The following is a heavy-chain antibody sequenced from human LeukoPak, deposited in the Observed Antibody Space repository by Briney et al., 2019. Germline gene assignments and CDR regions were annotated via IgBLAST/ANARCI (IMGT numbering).Heavy chain of an antibody. CDR3: ANPGYPYCGGDCYSDNWFDP. Sequence: GGSLRLSCAASGFTFSSYAMSWVREAPGKGLEWVSAISGSGGSTYYADSGKGRFTISRDNSKTTLYLQMNSLRAEDTAVYYCANPGYPYCGGDCYSDNWFDPWGQGTLVTVSS. J-gene: IGHJ5*02. D-gene: IGHD2-21*02. CDR2: ISGSGGST. V-gene: IGHV3-23*01. CDR1: GFTFSSYA.